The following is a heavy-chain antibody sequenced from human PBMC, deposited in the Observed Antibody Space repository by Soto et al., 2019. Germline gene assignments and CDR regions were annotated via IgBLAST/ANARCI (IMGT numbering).Heavy chain of an antibody. J-gene: IGHJ5*02. V-gene: IGHV4-34*01. D-gene: IGHD6-13*01. Sequence: SETLSLTCAVYGGSFSGYYWGWIRQPPGKGLEWIGEINHSGSTNYNPSLKSRVTISVDTSKNQFSLKLSSVTAADTAVYYCARAGYSSSWSQFGAWFDPWGQGTLVTVS. CDR2: INHSGST. CDR3: ARAGYSSSWSQFGAWFDP. CDR1: GGSFSGYY.